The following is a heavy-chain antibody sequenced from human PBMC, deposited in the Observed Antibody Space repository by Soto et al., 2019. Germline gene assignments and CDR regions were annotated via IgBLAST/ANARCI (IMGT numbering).Heavy chain of an antibody. Sequence: ASVKVSCKSSGYAFTGYYIHWVRQAPGQGLEWMGWINPNSGDTNYAQKFQGRVTMTRDTSFSTAYMELSSLRSDNTAVYYCATRYSYVHFWGQGTLVTVSS. CDR1: GYAFTGYY. D-gene: IGHD5-18*01. J-gene: IGHJ4*02. V-gene: IGHV1-2*02. CDR2: INPNSGDT. CDR3: ATRYSYVHF.